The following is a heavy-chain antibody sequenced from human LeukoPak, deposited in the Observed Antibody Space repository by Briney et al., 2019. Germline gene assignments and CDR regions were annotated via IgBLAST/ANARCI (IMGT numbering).Heavy chain of an antibody. CDR2: IYYSGST. D-gene: IGHD6-19*01. J-gene: IGHJ6*02. V-gene: IGHV4-59*01. CDR1: GGSISSYY. Sequence: SETLSLTCTVSGGSISSYYWSWIRQPPGKGLEWIGYIYYSGSTNYNPSLKSRVTISVDTSKNQFSLELSSVTAADTAAYYCARGGSGWPLGYYYYYGMDVWGQGTTVTVSS. CDR3: ARGGSGWPLGYYYYYGMDV.